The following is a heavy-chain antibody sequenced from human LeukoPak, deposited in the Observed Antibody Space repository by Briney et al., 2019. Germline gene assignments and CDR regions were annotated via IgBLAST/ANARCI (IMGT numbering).Heavy chain of an antibody. V-gene: IGHV3-9*01. J-gene: IGHJ4*02. Sequence: GGSLRLSCAASGFTFDDYAMHWVRQAPGKGLEWVSVISWNSGSLGYADSVKGRFTISRDNAKNSLYLQMNSLRAEDTALYYCAKDLHSGGSYSELPYYFDYWGQGTLVTVSS. CDR2: ISWNSGSL. CDR3: AKDLHSGGSYSELPYYFDY. CDR1: GFTFDDYA. D-gene: IGHD1-26*01.